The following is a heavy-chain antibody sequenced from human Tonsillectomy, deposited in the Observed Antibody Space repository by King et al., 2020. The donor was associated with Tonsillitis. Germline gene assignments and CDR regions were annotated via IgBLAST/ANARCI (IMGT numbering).Heavy chain of an antibody. CDR1: GISFSSYT. D-gene: IGHD3-10*01. V-gene: IGHV3-30-3*01. CDR2: ISNDGTNK. Sequence: QLVQSGGGVVQSGRSLRLSCAASGISFSSYTMYWVRQAPGKGLEWVAFISNDGTNKNYVDSVKGRFTISRDNSKNTLYLQMNSLRAEDTAVYYCARPQGGRVPYFDYWGQGTLVTVSS. J-gene: IGHJ4*02. CDR3: ARPQGGRVPYFDY.